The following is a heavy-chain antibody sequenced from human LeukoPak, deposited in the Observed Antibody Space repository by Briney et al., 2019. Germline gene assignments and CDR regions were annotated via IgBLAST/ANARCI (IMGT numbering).Heavy chain of an antibody. Sequence: PGGSLRLSCAASGFTFSNYAMSWVRQAPGKGLEWVSGISDSGGSTYYADSVKGRLTISRDSSKNTLYLQMNSLRAEDTAVYYCAKQGFGCWGQGTLVTVSS. CDR1: GFTFSNYA. J-gene: IGHJ4*02. V-gene: IGHV3-23*01. CDR3: AKQGFGC. CDR2: ISDSGGST.